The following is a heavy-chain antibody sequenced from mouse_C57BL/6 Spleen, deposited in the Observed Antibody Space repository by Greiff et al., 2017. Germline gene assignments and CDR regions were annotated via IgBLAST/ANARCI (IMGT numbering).Heavy chain of an antibody. CDR2: IDPSDSET. CDR1: GYTFTSYW. CDR3: ARGGNWEVFDD. Sequence: QVQLQQPGAELVRPGSSVKLSCKASGYTFTSYWMHWVKQRPIQGLEWIGNIDPSDSETHYNQKFKDKATLTVDKSSSTAYMQLSSLTSEDSAVYYCARGGNWEVFDDWGQGTTLTVSS. D-gene: IGHD4-1*01. V-gene: IGHV1-52*01. J-gene: IGHJ2*01.